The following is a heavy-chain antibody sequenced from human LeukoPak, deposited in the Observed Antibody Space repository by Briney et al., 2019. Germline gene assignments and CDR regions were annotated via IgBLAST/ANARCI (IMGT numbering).Heavy chain of an antibody. J-gene: IGHJ6*02. D-gene: IGHD3-10*01. CDR2: IIPIFGTA. CDR1: GGTFSSCA. CDR3: ARDDGSGQYYYGMDV. V-gene: IGHV1-69*13. Sequence: ASVKVSCKASGGTFSSCAISWVRQAPGQGLEWMGGIIPIFGTANYAQKFQGRVTITADESTSTAYMELSSLRSEDTAVYYCARDDGSGQYYYGMDVWGQGTTVTVSS.